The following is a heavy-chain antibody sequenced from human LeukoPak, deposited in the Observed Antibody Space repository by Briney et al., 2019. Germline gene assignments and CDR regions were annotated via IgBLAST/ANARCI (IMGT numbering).Heavy chain of an antibody. CDR2: MNPNSGNT. CDR3: ARGLSSSWYALQYYYYYGMDV. CDR1: GYTFTSYD. J-gene: IGHJ6*02. D-gene: IGHD6-13*01. V-gene: IGHV1-8*01. Sequence: GASVKVSCKASGYTFTSYDINWVRQATGQGLEWMGWMNPNSGNTGYAQKFQGRVTMTRNTSISTAYMELSSLRSEDTAVYYCARGLSSSWYALQYYYYYGMDVWGQGTTVTVSS.